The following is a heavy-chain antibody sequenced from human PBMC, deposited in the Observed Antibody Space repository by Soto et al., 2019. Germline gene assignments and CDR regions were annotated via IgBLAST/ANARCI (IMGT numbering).Heavy chain of an antibody. V-gene: IGHV1-18*01. CDR3: ARGWPFVRFGTQNRFDP. CDR2: ISAYNGNT. CDR1: GYTFTSYG. D-gene: IGHD3-10*01. J-gene: IGHJ5*02. Sequence: ASVKVSCKASGYTFTSYGISWVRQAPGQGLEWMGWISAYNGNTNYAQKLQGRVTMTTDTSTSTAYMELRSLSSVTAADTAVYYCARGWPFVRFGTQNRFDPWGQGTLVTVSS.